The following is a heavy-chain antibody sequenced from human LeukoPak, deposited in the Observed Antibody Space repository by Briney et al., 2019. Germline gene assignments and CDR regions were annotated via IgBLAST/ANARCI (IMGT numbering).Heavy chain of an antibody. V-gene: IGHV5-51*01. D-gene: IGHD3-22*01. CDR2: IYPGDSDT. CDR1: GYSFTIYW. CDR3: ARRSSSGYYYDY. J-gene: IGHJ4*02. Sequence: GESLKISCKASGYSFTIYWIGWVRQMPGKGLELMGIIYPGDSDTRYSPSFQGQVTISADKSISTSYLQWSSLKASDTAMYYCARRSSSGYYYDYWGQGTLVTVSS.